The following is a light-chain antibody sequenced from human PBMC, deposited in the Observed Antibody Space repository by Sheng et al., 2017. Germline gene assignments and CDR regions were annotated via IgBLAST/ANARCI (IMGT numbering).Light chain of an antibody. J-gene: IGKJ5*01. Sequence: DVQMTQSPSTLSASVGDRVTITCRASQSISSWLAWYQQKPGKAPKLLIYKASSLESGVPTRFSGSGSGTEFTLTISSLQPEDFATYYCQQSSSTPPITFGQGTRLEIK. CDR3: QQSSSTPPIT. V-gene: IGKV1-5*03. CDR1: QSISSW. CDR2: KAS.